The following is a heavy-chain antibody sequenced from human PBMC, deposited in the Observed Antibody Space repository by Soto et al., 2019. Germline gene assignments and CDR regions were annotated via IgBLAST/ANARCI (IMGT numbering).Heavy chain of an antibody. V-gene: IGHV6-1*01. CDR3: ARVVATISVPYYYYGMDV. CDR1: GDSVSSNSAA. J-gene: IGHJ6*02. Sequence: SQTLSLTCAISGDSVSSNSAAWNWIRQSPSRGLEWLGRTYYRSKWYNDYAVSVKSRITINPDTSKNQFSLQLNSVTPEDTAVYYCARVVATISVPYYYYGMDVWGQGTTVTVFS. D-gene: IGHD5-12*01. CDR2: TYYRSKWYN.